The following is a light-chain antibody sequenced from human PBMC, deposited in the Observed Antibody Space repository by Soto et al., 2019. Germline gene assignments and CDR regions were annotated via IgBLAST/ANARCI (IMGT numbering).Light chain of an antibody. CDR1: QSISSY. CDR3: QQSNNIPLT. Sequence: DIQMTQSPSSLSAFVGDRVTITCRASQSISSYLNWYQQKPGKAPKLLIYSASSLQSGVPSRFSGSGSGTDFTLTSNSLQPEDFATYYCQQSNNIPLTFGGGTKVEIK. J-gene: IGKJ4*01. CDR2: SAS. V-gene: IGKV1-39*01.